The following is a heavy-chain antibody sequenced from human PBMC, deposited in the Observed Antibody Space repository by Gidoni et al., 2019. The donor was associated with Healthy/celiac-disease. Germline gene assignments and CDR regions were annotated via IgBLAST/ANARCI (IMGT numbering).Heavy chain of an antibody. CDR2: ISYDGSNK. Sequence: QVQLVESGGGVVQPGRSLRLSCAASGFTFSRYGMHWVRQAPGKGLEWVAVISYDGSNKYYADSVKGRFTISRDNSKNTLYLQMNSLRAEDTAVYYCAKNAVFVGAPHEIAFDIWGQGTMVTVSS. CDR1: GFTFSRYG. J-gene: IGHJ3*02. D-gene: IGHD1-26*01. V-gene: IGHV3-30*18. CDR3: AKNAVFVGAPHEIAFDI.